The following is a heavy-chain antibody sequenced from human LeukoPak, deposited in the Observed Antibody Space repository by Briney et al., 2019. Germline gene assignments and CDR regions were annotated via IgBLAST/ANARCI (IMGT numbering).Heavy chain of an antibody. CDR2: INTDGSST. CDR3: AKDGTRTGYCSSTSCYLFDY. CDR1: GFTFSSYW. V-gene: IGHV3-74*01. D-gene: IGHD2-2*01. Sequence: PGGSLRLSCAASGFTFSSYWMHWVRQAPGKGLVWVSRINTDGSSTSYADSVKGRFTISRDNSKNTLYLQMNSLRAEDTAVYYCAKDGTRTGYCSSTSCYLFDYWGQGTLVTVSS. J-gene: IGHJ4*02.